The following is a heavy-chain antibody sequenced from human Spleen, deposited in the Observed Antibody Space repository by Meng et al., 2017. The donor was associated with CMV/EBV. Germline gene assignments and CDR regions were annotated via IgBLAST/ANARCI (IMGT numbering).Heavy chain of an antibody. V-gene: IGHV4-34*01. CDR1: GGSFSGYY. D-gene: IGHD3-22*01. CDR3: ARGRDYYDSSGSLDY. CDR2: INHSGST. J-gene: IGHJ4*02. Sequence: QVQPQQWGAGLLKPSETLSLTCAVYGGSFSGYYWSWIRQPPGKGLEWIGEINHSGSTNYNPSLKSRVTISVDTSKNQFSLKLSSVTAADTAVYYCARGRDYYDSSGSLDYWGQGTLVTVSS.